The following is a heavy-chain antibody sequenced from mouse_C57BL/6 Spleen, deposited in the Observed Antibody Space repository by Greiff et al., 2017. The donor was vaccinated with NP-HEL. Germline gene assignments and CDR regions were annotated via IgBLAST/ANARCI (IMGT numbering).Heavy chain of an antibody. CDR2: INPGSGGT. CDR1: GYAFTNYL. J-gene: IGHJ2*01. D-gene: IGHD1-1*01. V-gene: IGHV1-54*01. Sequence: QVQLQQSGAELVRPGASVKVSCKASGYAFTNYLIEWVKQRPGQGLEWIGVINPGSGGTNYNEKFKGKATLTADKSSSTAYMQLSSLTSEDSAVYFCARGTTVVSYFDYWGQGTTLTVSS. CDR3: ARGTTVVSYFDY.